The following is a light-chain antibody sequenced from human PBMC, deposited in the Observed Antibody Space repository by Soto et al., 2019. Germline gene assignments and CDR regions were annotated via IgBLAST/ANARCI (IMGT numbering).Light chain of an antibody. J-gene: IGKJ1*01. CDR3: QQYNSQRT. Sequence: DIQMTQSPSTLSASVGDRVTITCRASQYISSWLAWYQQKPGKAPKLLIYKASSLKSGVPSRFSGSGSGTEFTLTSSSLQPDDFATYYCQQYNSQRTFGQGTKVEIK. CDR2: KAS. CDR1: QYISSW. V-gene: IGKV1-5*03.